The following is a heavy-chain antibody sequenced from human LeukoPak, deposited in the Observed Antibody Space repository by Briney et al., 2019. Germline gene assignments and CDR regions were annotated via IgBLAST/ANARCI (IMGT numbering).Heavy chain of an antibody. V-gene: IGHV3-30*03. D-gene: IGHD3-9*01. J-gene: IGHJ5*02. CDR3: ARGSLRYFDLAFDP. Sequence: PGRSLRLSCAASGFTFSSYGMHWVRQAPGKGLEWVAVISYDGSNKYYADSVKGRFTISRDNSKNTLYLQMNSLRAEDTAVYYCARGSLRYFDLAFDPWGQGTLVTVSS. CDR1: GFTFSSYG. CDR2: ISYDGSNK.